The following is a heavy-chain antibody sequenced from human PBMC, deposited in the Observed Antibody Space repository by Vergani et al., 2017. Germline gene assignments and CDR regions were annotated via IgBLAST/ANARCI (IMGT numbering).Heavy chain of an antibody. V-gene: IGHV3-23*04. D-gene: IGHD3-10*01. Sequence: EVQLVETGGGLIQPGGSLRLSCAASGFTFSSYAMSWVRQAPGKGLEWVSAISGSGGSTYYADSVKGRFTISRDNSKNTLYLQMNSLRAEDTAVYYCAKGYTMVRGVKYYFDYWGQGTLVTVSS. CDR2: ISGSGGST. CDR1: GFTFSSYA. CDR3: AKGYTMVRGVKYYFDY. J-gene: IGHJ4*02.